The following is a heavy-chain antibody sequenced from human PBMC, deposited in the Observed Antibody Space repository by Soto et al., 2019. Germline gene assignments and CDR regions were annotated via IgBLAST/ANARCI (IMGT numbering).Heavy chain of an antibody. D-gene: IGHD6-6*01. CDR3: AKRSSSSTFDY. J-gene: IGHJ4*02. V-gene: IGHV3-23*01. CDR2: ISGSDDST. Sequence: EVQLLESGGGLVQPGESLRLSCAASGFTFSSYAMSWVRQAPGKGLEWVSGISGSDDSTYYADSVKGRFTISRDNSKNTLYLQMNSLRVEDTAVYYSAKRSSSSTFDYWGQGTLVTVSS. CDR1: GFTFSSYA.